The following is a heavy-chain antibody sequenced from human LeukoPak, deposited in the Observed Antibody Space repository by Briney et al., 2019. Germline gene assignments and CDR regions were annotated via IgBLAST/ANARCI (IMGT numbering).Heavy chain of an antibody. CDR3: ASYYYGSGSFYFPFRY. V-gene: IGHV3-7*01. Sequence: GESLRLSCAASGFTFSDYWMSWVRQAPGKGLEWVVNIKQEGSEKNYVDSVKGRFTISRDNAKNSLYLQMNSLRAEDTAVYYCASYYYGSGSFYFPFRYWGQGTLVTVSS. CDR2: IKQEGSEK. D-gene: IGHD3-10*01. CDR1: GFTFSDYW. J-gene: IGHJ4*02.